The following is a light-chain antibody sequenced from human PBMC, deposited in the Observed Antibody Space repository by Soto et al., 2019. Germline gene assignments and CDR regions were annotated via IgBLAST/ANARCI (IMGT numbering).Light chain of an antibody. V-gene: IGLV2-11*01. CDR3: SSKRDGSTLFV. CDR1: SSNFVGDKY. Sequence: QSALAQPRSVSGSPGQSVAISCTGTSSNFVGDKYVAWYQKHPGKAPRLVIFDVNKRPSGVPDRFSGSKSGNTASLTISGLQAEDEADYYCSSKRDGSTLFVFGTGTKVTVL. J-gene: IGLJ1*01. CDR2: DVN.